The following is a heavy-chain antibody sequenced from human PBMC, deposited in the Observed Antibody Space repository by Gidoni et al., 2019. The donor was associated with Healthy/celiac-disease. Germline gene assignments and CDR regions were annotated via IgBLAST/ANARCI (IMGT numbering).Heavy chain of an antibody. CDR1: GGSISSSSYY. V-gene: IGHV4-39*07. CDR3: ARVCGSPEDYGGNQRRCFFGY. D-gene: IGHD4-17*01. Sequence: QLQLQESGPGLVKPSETLSLTCTVSGGSISSSSYYWGWIRQPPGKGLEWIGSIYYSGSTYYNPSLKSRVTISVDTSKNQFSLKLSSVTAADTAVYYCARVCGSPEDYGGNQRRCFFGYWGQGTLVTVSS. J-gene: IGHJ4*02. CDR2: IYYSGST.